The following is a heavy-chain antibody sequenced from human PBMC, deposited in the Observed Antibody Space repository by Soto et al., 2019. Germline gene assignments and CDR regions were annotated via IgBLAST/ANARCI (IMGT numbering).Heavy chain of an antibody. CDR1: GGSISSGGYY. Sequence: SETLSLTCTVSGGSISSGGYYWSWVRQHPGKGLEWIGYIYYSGSTYYNPSLKSRVTISVDTSKNQFSLKLSSVTAADTAVYYCAGQYCSGGSCYSAYYYGMDVWGQGTTVTVSS. CDR2: IYYSGST. D-gene: IGHD2-15*01. J-gene: IGHJ6*02. V-gene: IGHV4-31*03. CDR3: AGQYCSGGSCYSAYYYGMDV.